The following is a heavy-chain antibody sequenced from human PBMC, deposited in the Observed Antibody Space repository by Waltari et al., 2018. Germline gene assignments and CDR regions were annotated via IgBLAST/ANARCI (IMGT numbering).Heavy chain of an antibody. CDR3: ARAPGYCSGGSCYYYYYGMDV. CDR2: ISAYDGNT. V-gene: IGHV1-18*01. J-gene: IGHJ6*02. D-gene: IGHD2-15*01. CDR1: GYTFTSYG. Sequence: QVQLVQSGAEVKKPGASVKVSGKASGYTFTSYGILWVRQAPGQGLEWMGWISAYDGNTNYAQKLQGRVTMTTDTSTTTAYMELRSLRSDDTAVYYCARAPGYCSGGSCYYYYYGMDVWGQGTTVTVSS.